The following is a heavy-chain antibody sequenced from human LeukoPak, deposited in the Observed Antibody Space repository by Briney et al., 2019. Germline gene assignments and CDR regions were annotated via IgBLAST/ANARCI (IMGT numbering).Heavy chain of an antibody. D-gene: IGHD1-26*01. CDR3: ARDRGVFGRGVGAFDY. CDR2: IIPILGTA. Sequence: SVKVSCKASGGTFSSYAISWVRQAPGQGLEWMGRIIPILGTANYAQKFQGRVTITADKSTSTAYMELSSLRSEDTAVYYCARDRGVFGRGVGAFDYWGQGTLVTVFS. CDR1: GGTFSSYA. J-gene: IGHJ4*02. V-gene: IGHV1-69*04.